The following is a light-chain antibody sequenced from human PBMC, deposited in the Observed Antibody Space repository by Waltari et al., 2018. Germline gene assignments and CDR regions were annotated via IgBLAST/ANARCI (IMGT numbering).Light chain of an antibody. J-gene: IGLJ3*02. CDR1: TGTVTSGHF. CDR2: DTN. CDR3: LLFYSGPRV. V-gene: IGLV7-46*01. Sequence: QAVVTQEPSLTVSPGGPVTLTCGSSTGTVTSGHFPYWFQQKPGQAPTTLIYDTNNKESWTPARFSGSLIGGKAALTLSGAQPEDEAEYYCLLFYSGPRVFGGGTKLTVL.